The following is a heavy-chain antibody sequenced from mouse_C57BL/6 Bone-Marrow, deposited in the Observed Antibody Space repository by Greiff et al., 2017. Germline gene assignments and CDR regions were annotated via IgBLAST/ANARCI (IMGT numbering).Heavy chain of an antibody. CDR2: INPSTGGT. CDR3: ASLIQGAMDY. Sequence: VQLKQSGPELVKPGASVKISCKASGYSFTGYYMNWVKQSPEKSLEWIGEINPSTGGTTYNQKFKAKATLTVDKSSSTAYMQLKSLTSEDSAVYYCASLIQGAMDYWGQGTSVTVSS. V-gene: IGHV1-42*01. J-gene: IGHJ4*01. CDR1: GYSFTGYY.